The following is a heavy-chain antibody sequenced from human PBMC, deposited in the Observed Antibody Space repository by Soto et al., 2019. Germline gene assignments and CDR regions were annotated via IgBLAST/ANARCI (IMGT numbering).Heavy chain of an antibody. V-gene: IGHV5-51*01. CDR3: ARLLNPYYYYYGMDV. CDR1: GYSFTSYW. Sequence: GESLKISCKGSGYSFTSYWTGWVRQMPGKGLEWMGIIYPGDSDTRYSPSFQGQVTISADKSISTAYLQWSSLKASDTAMYYCARLLNPYYYYYGMDVWGQGTTVTVSS. CDR2: IYPGDSDT. J-gene: IGHJ6*02.